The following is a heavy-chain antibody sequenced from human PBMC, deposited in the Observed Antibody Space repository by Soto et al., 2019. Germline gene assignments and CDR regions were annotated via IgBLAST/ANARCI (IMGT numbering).Heavy chain of an antibody. J-gene: IGHJ5*02. V-gene: IGHV1-8*01. CDR2: MNPDRGNT. D-gene: IGHD3-16*01. Sequence: QVQLVQSGAEVKKPGASVKVSCKASGYTFTNYDIHWVRQATGQGLEWMGWMNPDRGNTGQSKQFQGRVTMTRDTSISTAYMAMSSLRSEDTAVYYCASGRFRRTWFDPWGQGTLVTVSS. CDR1: GYTFTNYD. CDR3: ASGRFRRTWFDP.